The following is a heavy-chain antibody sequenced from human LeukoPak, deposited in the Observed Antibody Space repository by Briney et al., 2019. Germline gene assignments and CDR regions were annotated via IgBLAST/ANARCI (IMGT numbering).Heavy chain of an antibody. CDR1: GYIFSSYG. J-gene: IGHJ6*03. CDR2: ITAYNGNT. Sequence: VKVSCKASGYIFSSYGITRVRQAPGQGLGWMGWITAYNGNTNYAQKLQGRVTMTTDTSTSTAYMELRSLRSDDTAVYYCARAWESPSYYYMDVWGKGTTVTVSS. D-gene: IGHD1-26*01. CDR3: ARAWESPSYYYMDV. V-gene: IGHV1-18*01.